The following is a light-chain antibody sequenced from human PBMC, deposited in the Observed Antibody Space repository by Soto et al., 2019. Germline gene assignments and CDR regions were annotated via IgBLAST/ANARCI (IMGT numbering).Light chain of an antibody. CDR1: QTVLFSAKNRNY. CDR2: WAS. V-gene: IGKV4-1*01. CDR3: LQHYSFPRT. J-gene: IGKJ1*01. Sequence: DIVMTQSPDSLAVPLGERASINCKSSQTVLFSAKNRNYISWYQQKPGQPPKVLVYWASTRESGVPDRFSGSGSETNFTLTISGLQSEDVAVYYCLQHYSFPRTFGQGTKVDIK.